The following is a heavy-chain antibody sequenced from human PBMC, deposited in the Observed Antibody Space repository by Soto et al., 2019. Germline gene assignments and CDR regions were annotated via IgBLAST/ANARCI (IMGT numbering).Heavy chain of an antibody. CDR3: ARGKTTVIGYYYYGMDV. CDR1: GYTFTSYA. D-gene: IGHD4-17*01. J-gene: IGHJ6*02. Sequence: ASVKVSCKASGYTFTSYAMHWVRQAPGQRLEWMGWINAGNGNTKYSQKFQGRVTITRDTSASTAYMELSSLRSEDTAVYYCARGKTTVIGYYYYGMDVWGQGTTVTVSS. CDR2: INAGNGNT. V-gene: IGHV1-3*01.